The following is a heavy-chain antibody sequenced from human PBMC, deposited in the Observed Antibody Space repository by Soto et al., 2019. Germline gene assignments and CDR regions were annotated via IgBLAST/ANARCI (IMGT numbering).Heavy chain of an antibody. CDR3: ARGDIVVVVPTETYYGMDV. Sequence: GASVKVSCKASGFTFTHSAMHWVRQAPGQGLEWMGIINPSGGSTSYAQKFQGRVTMTRDTSTSTVYMELSSLRSEDTAVYYCARGDIVVVVPTETYYGMDVWGQGTTVTVS. D-gene: IGHD2-15*01. J-gene: IGHJ6*02. CDR1: GFTFTHSA. V-gene: IGHV1-46*01. CDR2: INPSGGST.